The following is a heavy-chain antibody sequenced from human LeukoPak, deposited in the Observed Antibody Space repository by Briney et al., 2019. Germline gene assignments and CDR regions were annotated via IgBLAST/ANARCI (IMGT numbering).Heavy chain of an antibody. Sequence: SETLSLTCAVYGGSFSGYYWSWIRQPPGKGLEWIGETNHSGSTNHNPSLKSRVTISVDTSKNQFSLKLSSVTAADTAVYYCARHVSRRITMVRVSYYYYMDVWGKGTTVTISS. CDR1: GGSFSGYY. V-gene: IGHV4-34*01. D-gene: IGHD3-10*01. CDR3: ARHVSRRITMVRVSYYYYMDV. J-gene: IGHJ6*03. CDR2: TNHSGST.